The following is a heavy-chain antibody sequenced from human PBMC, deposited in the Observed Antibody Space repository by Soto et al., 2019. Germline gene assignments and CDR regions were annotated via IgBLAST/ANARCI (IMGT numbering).Heavy chain of an antibody. V-gene: IGHV4-34*01. J-gene: IGHJ6*02. D-gene: IGHD4-17*01. CDR1: GGSFSGYY. CDR3: ARALSVTTRWGYYYYYYGMDV. CDR2: INHSGST. Sequence: SETLSLTCAVYGGSFSGYYWSWIRQPPGKGLEWIGEINHSGSTNYNPSLKSRVTISVDTSKNQFSLKLGSVTAADTAVYYCARALSVTTRWGYYYYYYGMDVWGQGTTVTVSS.